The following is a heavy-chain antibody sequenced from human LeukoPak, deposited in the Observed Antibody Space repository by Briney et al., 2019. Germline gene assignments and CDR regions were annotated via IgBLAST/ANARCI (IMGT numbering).Heavy chain of an antibody. CDR2: ISGSGGST. Sequence: QPGGSLRLSCAASGFTFSSYAMSWVRQAPGKGLEWVSAISGSGGSTYYADSVKGRFTISRDNSENTLYLQMNSLRGEDTAVYYCARDGYSGSYYRLYYFFMDVWGKGTTVTVSS. D-gene: IGHD1-26*01. CDR1: GFTFSSYA. CDR3: ARDGYSGSYYRLYYFFMDV. J-gene: IGHJ6*03. V-gene: IGHV3-23*01.